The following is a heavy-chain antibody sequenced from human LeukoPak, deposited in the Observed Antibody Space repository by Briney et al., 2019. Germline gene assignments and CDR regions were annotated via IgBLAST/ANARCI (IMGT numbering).Heavy chain of an antibody. J-gene: IGHJ5*02. CDR2: INSDGSYT. CDR3: ARADNWQSGGA. V-gene: IGHV3-74*01. D-gene: IGHD1-1*01. Sequence: GGSLRLSCVASGFSFSNYWMYWGRQAPGRGLVWVSRINSDGSYTDYADSVKGRFTISRDNAKDTLYLQMNSLRADDTAVYYCARADNWQSGGAWGQGTLVTVSS. CDR1: GFSFSNYW.